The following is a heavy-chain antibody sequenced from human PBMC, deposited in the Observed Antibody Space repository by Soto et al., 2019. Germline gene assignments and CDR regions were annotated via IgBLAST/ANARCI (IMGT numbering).Heavy chain of an antibody. V-gene: IGHV3-23*01. CDR3: AKLTLGYCSSTSCYESAFDI. CDR2: ISGSGGST. J-gene: IGHJ3*02. CDR1: GFTISSYA. D-gene: IGHD2-2*03. Sequence: PGGSLRLSCAASGFTISSYAMRWVRQAPGKGLEWVSAISGSGGSTYYADSVKGRFTISRDNSKNTLYLQMNSLRAEDTAVYYCAKLTLGYCSSTSCYESAFDIWGQGTMDTVS.